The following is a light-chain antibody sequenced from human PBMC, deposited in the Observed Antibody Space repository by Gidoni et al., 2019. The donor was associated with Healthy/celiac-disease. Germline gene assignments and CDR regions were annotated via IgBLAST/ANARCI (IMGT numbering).Light chain of an antibody. CDR1: QSVSSSY. Sequence: EIVLTQSPGTLSLSPGERATLSCRVSQSVSSSYLAWYQQKPGQAPRLLIYGASSRATGIPDRFSGSGSGTVFPLTISRLEPEDFAVYYCQQYGSSLYTFGQGTKLEIK. CDR2: GAS. V-gene: IGKV3-20*01. J-gene: IGKJ2*01. CDR3: QQYGSSLYT.